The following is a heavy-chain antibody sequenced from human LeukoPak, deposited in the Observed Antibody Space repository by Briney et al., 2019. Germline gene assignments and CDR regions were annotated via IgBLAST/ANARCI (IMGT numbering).Heavy chain of an antibody. D-gene: IGHD1-26*01. Sequence: GISLRLSCAASGFTFSRNGMHWVRQAPGKGLEWVANIEEDGSEKNYVDSVKGRFTISGDNDDSSLYLHMNSLRVDDTAFYYCARGGRPDSWGQGTLVTVSS. J-gene: IGHJ5*01. V-gene: IGHV3-7*04. CDR1: GFTFSRNG. CDR3: ARGGRPDS. CDR2: IEEDGSEK.